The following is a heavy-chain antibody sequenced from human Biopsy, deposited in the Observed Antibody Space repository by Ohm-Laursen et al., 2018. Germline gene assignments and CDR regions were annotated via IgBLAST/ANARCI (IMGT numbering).Heavy chain of an antibody. CDR2: VYYTGST. J-gene: IGHJ4*02. CDR1: GDSISSYY. V-gene: IGHV4-59*07. CDR3: ARVVGAATGFDS. D-gene: IGHD1-26*01. Sequence: SDTLSLTWTVSGDSISSYYWSWIRQPPGKGLEWIGYVYYTGSTDYNPSLQSRVSISLDLSTDQFSLKVDSVTAADTAAYYCARVVGAATGFDSWGRGTPVIVSS.